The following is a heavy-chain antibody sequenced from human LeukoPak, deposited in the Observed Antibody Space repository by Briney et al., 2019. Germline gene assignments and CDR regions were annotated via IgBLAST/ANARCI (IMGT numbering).Heavy chain of an antibody. CDR3: ARGANYYDSNGYYSPNFDY. D-gene: IGHD3-22*01. V-gene: IGHV4-38-2*02. CDR2: IYHSGST. Sequence: SETLSLTCTVSGYSISSGYYWGWIRQPPGKGLDWIGSIYHSGSTYYNPSLKSRVTISVDTSKNQFSLKLSSVTAADTAVYYCARGANYYDSNGYYSPNFDYWGQGTLVTVSS. J-gene: IGHJ4*02. CDR1: GYSISSGYY.